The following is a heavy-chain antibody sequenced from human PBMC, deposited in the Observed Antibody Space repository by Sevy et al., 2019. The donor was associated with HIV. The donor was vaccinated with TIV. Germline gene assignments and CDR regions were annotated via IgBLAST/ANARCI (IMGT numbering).Heavy chain of an antibody. CDR3: ARRVAAAGQGNEYFQH. J-gene: IGHJ1*01. D-gene: IGHD6-13*01. V-gene: IGHV4-39*01. Sequence: SETLSLTCTVSGGSITDIKYYWAWIRQPPGKGLEWIGSISYGGSTYYNPSLQSRVTLSVDTCKNQFSLNLSSVTAADTAKYYCARRVAAAGQGNEYFQHWGRGTLVTVSS. CDR2: ISYGGST. CDR1: GGSITDIKYY.